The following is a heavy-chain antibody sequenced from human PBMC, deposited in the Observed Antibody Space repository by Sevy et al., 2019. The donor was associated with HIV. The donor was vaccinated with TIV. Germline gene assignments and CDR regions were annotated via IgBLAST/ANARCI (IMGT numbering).Heavy chain of an antibody. V-gene: IGHV4-31*03. CDR1: GGSISSGGYY. CDR3: ARDVGWFGEGEYYYYMDV. D-gene: IGHD3-10*01. J-gene: IGHJ6*03. Sequence: SETLSLTCTVSGGSISSGGYYWSWIRQHPGKGLEWIGYIYYSGTTYYNPSLKSRVTISVDTSKNQFSLKLSSVTAADTAVYYCARDVGWFGEGEYYYYMDVWGKGTTVTVSS. CDR2: IYYSGTT.